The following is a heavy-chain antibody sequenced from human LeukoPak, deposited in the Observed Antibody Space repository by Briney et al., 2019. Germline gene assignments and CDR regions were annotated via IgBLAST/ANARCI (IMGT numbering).Heavy chain of an antibody. Sequence: GGSLRLSCAASGFTFSSYAMHWVRQAPGKGLEWVAVISYDGSNKYYADSVKGRFTISRDNSKNTLYLQMNSLRAEDTAVYYCAGLTMVRGVGLNWFDPWGQGALVTVSS. D-gene: IGHD3-10*01. V-gene: IGHV3-30*04. CDR3: AGLTMVRGVGLNWFDP. CDR1: GFTFSSYA. CDR2: ISYDGSNK. J-gene: IGHJ5*02.